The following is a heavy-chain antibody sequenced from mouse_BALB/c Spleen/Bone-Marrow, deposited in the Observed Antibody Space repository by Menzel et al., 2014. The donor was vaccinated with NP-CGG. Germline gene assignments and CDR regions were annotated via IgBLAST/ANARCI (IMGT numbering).Heavy chain of an antibody. CDR2: ISYSGST. V-gene: IGHV3-2*02. Sequence: EVKVEESGPGLVKPSQSLSLTCIVTGYSITRDYAWNWIRQFPGNKLEWIGYISYSGSTTYNPSLESRISITRDTSKNQFFLQLNSVTTEDTATYYCARSSSYDYDVEFAYWGQGTLVTVSA. D-gene: IGHD2-4*01. CDR1: GYSITRDYA. J-gene: IGHJ3*01. CDR3: ARSSSYDYDVEFAY.